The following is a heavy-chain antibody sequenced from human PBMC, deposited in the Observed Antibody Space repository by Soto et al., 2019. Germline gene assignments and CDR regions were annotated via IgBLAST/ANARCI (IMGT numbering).Heavy chain of an antibody. J-gene: IGHJ6*02. V-gene: IGHV3-30-3*01. CDR1: GFSFGRYA. Sequence: PGGSLRLSCAASGFSFGRYAMRWVRQAPGKGLEWVASIPYDGGNRKYADSVKGRFTISRGNAKDMLYLHMSSLGPDDTSVYYCAREYLDYGPDVWGQGTSVTVSS. CDR2: IPYDGGNR. CDR3: AREYLDYGPDV.